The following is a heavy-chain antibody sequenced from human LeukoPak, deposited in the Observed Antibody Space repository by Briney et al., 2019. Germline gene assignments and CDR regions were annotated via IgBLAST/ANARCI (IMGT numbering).Heavy chain of an antibody. D-gene: IGHD6-13*01. CDR2: IYYSGST. CDR1: GGSISSYY. CDR3: GRDQYSSSWYRAFDI. V-gene: IGHV4-59*01. J-gene: IGHJ3*02. Sequence: SETLSLTCTVSGGSISSYYWSWIRQPPGKGLEWIGYIYYSGSTNYNPSLKGRVTISVDTSKNQFSLKLSSVTAADTAVYYCGRDQYSSSWYRAFDIWGQGTMVTVSS.